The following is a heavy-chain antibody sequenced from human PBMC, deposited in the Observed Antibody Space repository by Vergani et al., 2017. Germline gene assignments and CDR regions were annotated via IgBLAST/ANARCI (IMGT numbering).Heavy chain of an antibody. CDR2: IYAGDSDV. CDR3: TRHVPGGDGACLHFDH. CDR1: GYSITNYW. Sequence: EVQLVQSGAEVKKPGESLKISCQGSGYSITNYWIAWVRQRPGKGLEWMGIIYAGDSDVRYSPSFQGQVTMSVDKSLSTAYLQWSSLKASDTATYYCTRHVPGGDGACLHFDHWGQGTQVTVSS. V-gene: IGHV5-51*01. D-gene: IGHD2-21*01. J-gene: IGHJ4*02.